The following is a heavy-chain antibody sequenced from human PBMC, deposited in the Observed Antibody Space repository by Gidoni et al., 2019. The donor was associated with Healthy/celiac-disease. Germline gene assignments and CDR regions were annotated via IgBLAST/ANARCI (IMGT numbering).Heavy chain of an antibody. CDR2: ISSSSSTI. D-gene: IGHD3-10*01. Sequence: ASGFTFSSYSMNWVRQAPGKRLEWVSYISSSSSTIYYADSVKGRFTISRDNAKNSLYLQMNSLRDEDTAVYYCARGRVVRGVTQYYFDYWGQGTLVTVSS. CDR3: ARGRVVRGVTQYYFDY. CDR1: GFTFSSYS. V-gene: IGHV3-48*02. J-gene: IGHJ4*02.